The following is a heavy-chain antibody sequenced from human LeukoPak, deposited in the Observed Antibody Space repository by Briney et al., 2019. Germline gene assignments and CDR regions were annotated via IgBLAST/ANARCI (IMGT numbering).Heavy chain of an antibody. D-gene: IGHD3-3*01. J-gene: IGHJ6*02. CDR3: ARGGDFWSGYKTHEYGLDV. CDR2: ISYDGSKE. V-gene: IGHV3-30-3*01. Sequence: GRSLRLSCAASGFTFSSYAMHWVRQAPGKGLEWVAVISYDGSKEYHADSVKGRFTISRDNSNKMQYLEMDSLRADDTAVYYCARGGDFWSGYKTHEYGLDVWGQGTTVTVSS. CDR1: GFTFSSYA.